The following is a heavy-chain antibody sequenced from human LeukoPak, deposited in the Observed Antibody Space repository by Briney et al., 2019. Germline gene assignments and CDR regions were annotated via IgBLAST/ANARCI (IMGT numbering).Heavy chain of an antibody. CDR1: GFTFSSYS. J-gene: IGHJ4*02. D-gene: IGHD1-26*01. CDR3: ASKGVYSGRSFDY. CDR2: ISSSSSYI. V-gene: IGHV3-21*01. Sequence: GSLRLSCAASGFTFSSYSMNWVRQAPGKGLEWVSSISSSSSYIYYADSVKGRFTISRDNAKNSLYLQMNSLRAEDTAVYYCASKGVYSGRSFDYWGQGTLVTVSS.